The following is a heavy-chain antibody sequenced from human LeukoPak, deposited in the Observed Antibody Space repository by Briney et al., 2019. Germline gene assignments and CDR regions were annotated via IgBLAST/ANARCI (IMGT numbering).Heavy chain of an antibody. D-gene: IGHD2-2*01. CDR2: IIPIFGTA. CDR3: ASAPVVPAASYYYMDV. J-gene: IGHJ6*03. CDR1: GGTFSSYA. V-gene: IGHV1-69*05. Sequence: SVKVSCKASGGTFSSYAISWVRQAPGQRLEWMGGIIPIFGTANYAQKFQGRVTITTDESTSTAYMELSSLRSEDTAVYYCASAPVVPAASYYYMDVWGKGTTVTVSS.